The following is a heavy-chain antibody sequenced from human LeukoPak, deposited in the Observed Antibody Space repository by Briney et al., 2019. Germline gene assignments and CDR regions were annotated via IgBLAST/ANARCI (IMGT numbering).Heavy chain of an antibody. J-gene: IGHJ4*02. CDR2: ISSSSSTI. CDR1: GFTFSSYS. D-gene: IGHD2-2*01. CDR3: ASNKGDIVVVPAAVNY. V-gene: IGHV3-48*04. Sequence: GGSLRLSCAASGFTFSSYSMNWVRQAPGKGLEWVSYISSSSSTIYYADSVKGRFTISRDNAKNSLYLQMNSLRAEDTAVYYCASNKGDIVVVPAAVNYWGQGTLVTVSS.